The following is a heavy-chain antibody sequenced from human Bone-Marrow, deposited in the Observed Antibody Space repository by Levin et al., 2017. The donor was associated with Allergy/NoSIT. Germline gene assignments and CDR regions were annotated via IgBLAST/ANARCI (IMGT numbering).Heavy chain of an antibody. CDR3: SRDSVDTAIVSYYYGMDV. D-gene: IGHD5-18*01. J-gene: IGHJ6*02. V-gene: IGHV3-21*01. Sequence: GGSLRLSCAASGFTFNSYSMNWVRQAPGKGLEWVSSIGSTSAYIYYADSVRGRSTISRDDAKNSLYLQMNSLRAEDTAVYYCSRDSVDTAIVSYYYGMDVWGQGPTVPVSS. CDR2: IGSTSAYI. CDR1: GFTFNSYS.